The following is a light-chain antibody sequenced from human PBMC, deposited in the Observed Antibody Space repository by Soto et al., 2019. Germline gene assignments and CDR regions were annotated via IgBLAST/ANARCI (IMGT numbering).Light chain of an antibody. Sequence: QSVLTQPASVSGSPGQSITISCTGTSSDVGASNYVSWYQQHPGKAPKLIIYEVTYRPSGVSNRFSGSKSGNTASLSISGLQAEDEADYYCCSYTTSSTWVFGGGTKVTVL. CDR3: CSYTTSSTWV. CDR1: SSDVGASNY. V-gene: IGLV2-14*01. J-gene: IGLJ3*02. CDR2: EVT.